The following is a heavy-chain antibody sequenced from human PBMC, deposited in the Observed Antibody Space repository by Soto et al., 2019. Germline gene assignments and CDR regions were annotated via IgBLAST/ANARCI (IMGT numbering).Heavy chain of an antibody. Sequence: SETLSLTCTVSGGSISSYYWSWIRQPPGKGLEWIGYIYYSGSTNYNPSLKSRVTISVDTSKNQFSLKLSSVTAADTAVYYCARYSSGWYYLDYWGQGTLVTVSS. CDR1: GGSISSYY. V-gene: IGHV4-59*01. CDR2: IYYSGST. J-gene: IGHJ4*02. D-gene: IGHD6-19*01. CDR3: ARYSSGWYYLDY.